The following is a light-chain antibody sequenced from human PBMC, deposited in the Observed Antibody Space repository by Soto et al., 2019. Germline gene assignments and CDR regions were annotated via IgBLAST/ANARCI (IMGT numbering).Light chain of an antibody. CDR2: KAS. CDR3: QQYNSYSPYT. V-gene: IGKV1-5*03. Sequence: DIQMTQSPSTLSASVGDRVTITCRASQSISSWLAWYQQKPGKAPKLLIYKASSLESGVPSRFSGSGSSTEVTLPIISLQPDDFATYYCQQYNSYSPYTFGQGTKLEIK. CDR1: QSISSW. J-gene: IGKJ2*01.